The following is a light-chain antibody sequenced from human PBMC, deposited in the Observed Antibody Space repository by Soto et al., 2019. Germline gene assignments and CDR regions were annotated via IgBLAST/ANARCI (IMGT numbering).Light chain of an antibody. CDR2: SNN. CDR3: QSYDSSLSGSG. J-gene: IGLJ2*01. Sequence: QSVLTQPPSVSGAPGQRVTISCTGSSSNIGAGYNVQWYQQLPGTAPKLLIYSNNNRPSGVPDRFSGSKSGTSASLAITGLQAEDEADYYCQSYDSSLSGSGVGGGTKLTVL. CDR1: SSNIGAGYN. V-gene: IGLV1-40*01.